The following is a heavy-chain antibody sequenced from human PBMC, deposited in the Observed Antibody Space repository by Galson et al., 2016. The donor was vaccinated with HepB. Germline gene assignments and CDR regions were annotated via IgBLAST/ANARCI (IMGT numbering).Heavy chain of an antibody. CDR2: MYYSGST. Sequence: SETLSLTCNVSGGSISGSNYYWGWIRQPPGRGLEWIGSMYYSGSTNYNPSLESRVTISVDTSKNHLSLSLSSVTAADTAVYHCATGIVVAGRMYYYYMDVWGKGTSVTVSS. V-gene: IGHV4-39*01. J-gene: IGHJ6*03. D-gene: IGHD6-19*01. CDR3: ATGIVVAGRMYYYYMDV. CDR1: GGSISGSNYY.